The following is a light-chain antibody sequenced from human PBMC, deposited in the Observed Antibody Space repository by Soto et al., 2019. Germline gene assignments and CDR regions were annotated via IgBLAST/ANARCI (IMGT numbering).Light chain of an antibody. Sequence: DIHMTQSPSSLSASVGYRFTITCQASQNINNYLNWYQQKPGRAPKLXIYDASNLEAGVPSRFRGSGSGTDFTFTISRMQPEDIATYYCQQYENLPTFGQGTRLEI. V-gene: IGKV1-33*01. CDR3: QQYENLPT. CDR1: QNINNY. CDR2: DAS. J-gene: IGKJ5*01.